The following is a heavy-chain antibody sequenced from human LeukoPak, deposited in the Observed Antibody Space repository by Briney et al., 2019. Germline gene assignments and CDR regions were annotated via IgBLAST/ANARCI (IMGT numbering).Heavy chain of an antibody. D-gene: IGHD3-22*01. CDR3: ARDIRGKSYYDSSGLGYAFDI. CDR2: INPSGGST. J-gene: IGHJ3*02. V-gene: IGHV1-46*01. CDR1: GYTFTSYY. Sequence: GASVKVSCKASGYTFTSYYMHWVRQAPGQGLEWMGIINPSGGSTSYAQKFQGRVTMTRDMSTSTVYMELSSLRSEDTAVYYCARDIRGKSYYDSSGLGYAFDIWGQGTMVTVSS.